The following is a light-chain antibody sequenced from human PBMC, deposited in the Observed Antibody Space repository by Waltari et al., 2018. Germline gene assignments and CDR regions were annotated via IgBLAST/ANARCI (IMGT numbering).Light chain of an antibody. J-gene: IGKJ3*01. V-gene: IGKV3-11*01. Sequence: EIVLTQSPATLSLSPGERATLSCRASQSVSTYLAWYQQKPGQAPRLLIYDASNRAAGIPARFSGSGSGTDFTLTISSLEPEDFAVYYCQQRISWPLIAFGPGTKVEI. CDR3: QQRISWPLIA. CDR1: QSVSTY. CDR2: DAS.